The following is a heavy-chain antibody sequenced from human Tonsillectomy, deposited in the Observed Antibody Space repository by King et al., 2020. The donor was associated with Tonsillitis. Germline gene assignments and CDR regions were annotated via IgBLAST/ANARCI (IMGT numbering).Heavy chain of an antibody. CDR2: IYNDGPNR. CDR3: ARGGTMHALDV. CDR1: EFTSSHYW. Sequence: VQLVESGGGLVQPGGSLRLSCAASEFTSSHYWMYWVRQAPGEGLVWVSQIYNDGPNRNYADSVKGRFTMSRDNAKNTLYLQINSLRVEDTAVYYCARGGTMHALDVWGQGTPVIVSS. V-gene: IGHV3-74*01. J-gene: IGHJ6*02. D-gene: IGHD1-7*01.